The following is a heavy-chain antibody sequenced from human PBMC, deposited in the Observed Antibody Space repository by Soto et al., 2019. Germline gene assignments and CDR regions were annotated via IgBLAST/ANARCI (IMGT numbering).Heavy chain of an antibody. CDR3: ARRWGTYSSASLDY. CDR2: KSYDGTTE. V-gene: IGHV3-30*04. Sequence: GGSLRLSCATSGFSFTHYSINWVRQAPGKGLEWVAFKSYDGTTEYYADSVKGRFTISRDNSKRMVYLQMNSLTSEDTALYYCARRWGTYSSASLDYWGLGXLVTVYS. J-gene: IGHJ4*02. CDR1: GFSFTHYS. D-gene: IGHD6-19*01.